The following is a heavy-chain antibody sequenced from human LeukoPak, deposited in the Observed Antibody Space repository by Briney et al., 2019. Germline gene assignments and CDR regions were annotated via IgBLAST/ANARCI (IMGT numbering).Heavy chain of an antibody. CDR2: IYSGGST. D-gene: IGHD3-22*01. Sequence: SGGSLRLSCAASGFTVSSNYMSWVRQAPGKGLEWVSVIYSGGSTYYADSVKGRFTISRDNSKNTLYLQMNSLTAEDTAVYYCARGVDYDSSGYYGLLYYFDYWGQGTLVTVSS. CDR3: ARGVDYDSSGYYGLLYYFDY. V-gene: IGHV3-53*01. J-gene: IGHJ4*02. CDR1: GFTVSSNY.